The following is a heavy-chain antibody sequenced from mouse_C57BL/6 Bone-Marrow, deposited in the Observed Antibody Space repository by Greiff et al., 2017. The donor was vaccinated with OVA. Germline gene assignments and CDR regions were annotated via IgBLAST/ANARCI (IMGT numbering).Heavy chain of an antibody. CDR3: ARYATMVTPWFAY. J-gene: IGHJ3*01. Sequence: LEESGAELARPGASVKLSCKASGYTFTSYGISWVKQRTGQGLEWIGEIYPRSGNTYYNEKFKGKATLTADKSSSTAYMELRSLTSEDSAVYFCARYATMVTPWFAYWGQGTLVTVSA. CDR1: GYTFTSYG. CDR2: IYPRSGNT. D-gene: IGHD2-2*01. V-gene: IGHV1-81*01.